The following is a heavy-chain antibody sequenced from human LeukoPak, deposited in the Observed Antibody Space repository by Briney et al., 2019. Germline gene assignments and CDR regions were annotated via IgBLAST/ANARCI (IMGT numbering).Heavy chain of an antibody. CDR3: ARERDEMVRRVAWCVP. V-gene: IGHV4-34*01. CDR1: GGSFSGYY. J-gene: IGHJ5*02. Sequence: PSETLSLTCAVYGGSFSGYYWSSIRQPPGKGLEWIGEINHSGSTYYNPSLKSRVTISVDTSKNQFSLKLSSVTAADTAVYYCARERDEMVRRVAWCVPWRQGTLVTVSS. D-gene: IGHD3-10*01. CDR2: INHSGST.